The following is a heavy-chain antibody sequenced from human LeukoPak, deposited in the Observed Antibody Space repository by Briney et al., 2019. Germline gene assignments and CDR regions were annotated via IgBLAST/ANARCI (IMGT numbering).Heavy chain of an antibody. CDR3: ARGWPEYYFDY. CDR1: GFTFSSYE. D-gene: IGHD2-15*01. V-gene: IGHV3-48*03. CDR2: ISSSGSTI. Sequence: PGGSLRLSCAASGFTFSSYEMNWVRQAPGKGLEWVPYISSSGSTIYYADSVKGRFTISRDNAKNSLYLQMNSLRAEDTAVYYCARGWPEYYFDYWGQGTLVTVSS. J-gene: IGHJ4*02.